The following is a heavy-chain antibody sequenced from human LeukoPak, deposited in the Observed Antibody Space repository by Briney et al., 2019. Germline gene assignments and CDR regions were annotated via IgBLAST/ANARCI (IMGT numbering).Heavy chain of an antibody. CDR1: GGSISSYY. V-gene: IGHV4-59*01. D-gene: IGHD3-3*01. Sequence: SETLSLTCTVSGGSISSYYWSWIRQPPGKGLEWIGYIYYSGSTNYNPSLKSRVTISVDTSKNQFSLKLSSVTAADTAVYYCARDPEYYDFWSGLYYYYGMDVWGQGTTVTVSS. CDR2: IYYSGST. J-gene: IGHJ6*02. CDR3: ARDPEYYDFWSGLYYYYGMDV.